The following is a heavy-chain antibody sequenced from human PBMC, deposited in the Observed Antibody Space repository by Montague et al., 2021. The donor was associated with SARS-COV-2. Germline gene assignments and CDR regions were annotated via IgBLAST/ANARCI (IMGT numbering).Heavy chain of an antibody. V-gene: IGHV6-1*01. CDR1: GDSVSSNSAA. CDR2: TYYRSKWYY. CDR3: ARYIGSAGMYNYYGMDD. Sequence: CAISGDSVSSNSAAWNWIRQSPSRGLEWLGRTYYRSKWYYDYAVXLRGRVTTKPDTSKNQLSLQLNSVTPEDTAVYYCARYIGSAGMYNYYGMDDWGQGTTVTVSS. J-gene: IGHJ6*02. D-gene: IGHD5/OR15-5a*01.